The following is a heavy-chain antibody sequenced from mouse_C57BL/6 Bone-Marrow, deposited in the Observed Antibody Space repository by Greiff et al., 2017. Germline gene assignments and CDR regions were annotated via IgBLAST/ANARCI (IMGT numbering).Heavy chain of an antibody. J-gene: IGHJ3*01. CDR3: ARDDYSGSSPFAY. D-gene: IGHD1-1*01. CDR1: GFTFSDFY. CDR2: SRNKANDYTT. V-gene: IGHV7-1*01. Sequence: EVKLVESGGGLVQSGRSLRLSCATSGFTFSDFYMEWVRQAPGKGLAWIAASRNKANDYTTEYSASVKGRFIVSRDTSQGILYLQMDALGAEDTAIYYCARDDYSGSSPFAYWGQGTLVTGSA.